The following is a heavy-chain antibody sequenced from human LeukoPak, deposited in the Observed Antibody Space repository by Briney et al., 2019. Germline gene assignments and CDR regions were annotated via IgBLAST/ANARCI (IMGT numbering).Heavy chain of an antibody. V-gene: IGHV4-4*07. CDR3: AREMKGNNDFLTGHYHSYHHGMDV. D-gene: IGHD3-9*01. CDR1: GGSINTYY. CDR2: IYASGTT. Sequence: SETLSLTCTVSGGSINTYYCNWIRQPAGEGLEWIGRIYASGTTKYNPSLKSRVDMSVDTSMSQFSLKLRSVTAADTAVYFCAREMKGNNDFLTGHYHSYHHGMDVWGQGTTVIVSS. J-gene: IGHJ6*02.